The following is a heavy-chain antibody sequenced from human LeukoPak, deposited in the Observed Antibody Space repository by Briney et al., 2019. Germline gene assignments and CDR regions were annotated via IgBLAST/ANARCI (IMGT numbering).Heavy chain of an antibody. Sequence: GGSLRLSCVASGFTFDNYAMHWVRQAPGKGLEWVSGITWKSDTIAYGDSVRGRFTISRDNAKNSLYLQMNSLRAEDTAVYYCARYRGFSTTWPYFFDYWGQGTLVTVSS. D-gene: IGHD2-2*01. J-gene: IGHJ4*02. V-gene: IGHV3-9*01. CDR1: GFTFDNYA. CDR3: ARYRGFSTTWPYFFDY. CDR2: ITWKSDTI.